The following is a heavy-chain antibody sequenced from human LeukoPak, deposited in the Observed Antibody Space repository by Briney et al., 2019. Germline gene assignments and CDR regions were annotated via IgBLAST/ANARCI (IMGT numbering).Heavy chain of an antibody. CDR3: AKDIFFPYNWNDVGDY. CDR2: ISGSGGST. V-gene: IGHV3-23*01. CDR1: GFTFSSYG. Sequence: QSGGSLRLSCAASGFTFSSYGMSWVRQAPGKGLEWVSAISGSGGSTYYADSVKGRFTISRDNSKNTLYLQMNSLRAEDTAVYYCAKDIFFPYNWNDVGDYWGQGTLVTVSS. D-gene: IGHD1-1*01. J-gene: IGHJ4*02.